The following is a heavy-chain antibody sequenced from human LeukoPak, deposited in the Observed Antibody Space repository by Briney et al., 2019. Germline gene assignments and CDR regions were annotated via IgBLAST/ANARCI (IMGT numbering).Heavy chain of an antibody. V-gene: IGHV3-48*03. CDR3: ARVGYSNRWYLDC. CDR1: GFSFSSFE. CDR2: ISSSGTTI. D-gene: IGHD6-13*01. Sequence: SGGSLRLSCAASGFSFSSFEMNWVRQAPGKGLEWVSYISSSGTTIYYADSVKGRFTISRDNDKNSLYLQMNSLRAADTAVYYCARVGYSNRWYLDCWGQGTLVTVSS. J-gene: IGHJ4*02.